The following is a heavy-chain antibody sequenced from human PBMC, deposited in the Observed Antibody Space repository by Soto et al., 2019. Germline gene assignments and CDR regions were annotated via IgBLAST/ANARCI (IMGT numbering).Heavy chain of an antibody. Sequence: SQTLSLTCAISGDSVSSNSSAWNWIRLSPSRGLEWLARTYYRSRWYNDYAVSVRSRITVNPDTSKNQFSPQLTPVTPEDTAVYYCAGTTSHQWYYMDVWGKGTTVTVSS. CDR3: AGTTSHQWYYMDV. CDR2: TYYRSRWYN. J-gene: IGHJ6*03. CDR1: GDSVSSNSSA. D-gene: IGHD1-7*01. V-gene: IGHV6-1*01.